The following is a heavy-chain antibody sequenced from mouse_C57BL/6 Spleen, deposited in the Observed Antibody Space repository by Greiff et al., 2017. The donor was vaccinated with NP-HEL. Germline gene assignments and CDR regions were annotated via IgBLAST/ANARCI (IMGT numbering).Heavy chain of an antibody. Sequence: QVQLQQSGPELVKPGASVKISCKASGYAFSSSWMNWVKQRPGQGLEWIGRIYPGDGDTNYNGKFKGKATLTADKSSSTAYMQLSSLTSEDSAVYFCAPTGTGYFDYWGQGTTLTGSS. J-gene: IGHJ2*01. CDR1: GYAFSSSW. CDR2: IYPGDGDT. CDR3: APTGTGYFDY. V-gene: IGHV1-82*01. D-gene: IGHD4-1*02.